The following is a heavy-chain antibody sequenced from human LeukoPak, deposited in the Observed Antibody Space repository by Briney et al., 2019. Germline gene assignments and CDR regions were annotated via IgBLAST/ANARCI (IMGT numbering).Heavy chain of an antibody. CDR3: ARGYIPLFYYYYGMDV. J-gene: IGHJ6*02. CDR2: MNPNSGNT. Sequence: ASVKVSCKASGYTFTSYAMHWVRQATGQGLEWMGWMNPNSGNTGYAQKFQGRVTMTRNTSISTAYMELSSLRSEDTAVYYCARGYIPLFYYYYGMDVWGQGTTVTVSS. CDR1: GYTFTSYA. V-gene: IGHV1-8*02. D-gene: IGHD3-10*01.